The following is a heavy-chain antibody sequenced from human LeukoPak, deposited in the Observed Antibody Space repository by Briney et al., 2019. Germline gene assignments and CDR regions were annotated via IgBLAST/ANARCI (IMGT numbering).Heavy chain of an antibody. D-gene: IGHD6-19*01. Sequence: QSGGSLRLSCAASGFTFSSYALHWVRQAPGKGLEYVSSISSNGDITYYANSVKGRFTISRDNSKNTLYLQMGSLRAEDMAVYYCARDHTSGGTGDYWGQGTLVTVSS. J-gene: IGHJ4*02. CDR1: GFTFSSYA. CDR3: ARDHTSGGTGDY. CDR2: ISSNGDIT. V-gene: IGHV3-64*01.